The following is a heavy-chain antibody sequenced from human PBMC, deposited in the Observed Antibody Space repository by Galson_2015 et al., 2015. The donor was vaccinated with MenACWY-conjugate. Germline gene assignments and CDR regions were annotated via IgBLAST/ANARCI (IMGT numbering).Heavy chain of an antibody. J-gene: IGHJ3*01. V-gene: IGHV6-1*01. CDR3: ARWGPSHTAYRPSTDQINDAFDV. CDR1: GDSVSSNNAA. Sequence: CATSGDSVSSNNAAWTWIRQSPSRGLEWLGRTYYRSKWYNDYAFSLKSRITVNPDTSKNQFSLQLNSVTPEDTAVYYCARWGPSHTAYRPSTDQINDAFDVWGQGTMVTVSS. CDR2: TYYRSKWYN. D-gene: IGHD2-21*01.